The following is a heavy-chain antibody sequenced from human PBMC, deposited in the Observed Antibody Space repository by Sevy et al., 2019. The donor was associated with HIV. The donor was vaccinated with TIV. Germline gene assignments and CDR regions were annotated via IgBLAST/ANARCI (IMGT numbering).Heavy chain of an antibody. CDR2: ISGSGGST. CDR3: AAGAIQPYYFDY. D-gene: IGHD5-18*01. Sequence: LSLTCAASGFTFSSYAMSWVRQAPGKGLEWVSAISGSGGSTYYADSVKGRFTISRDNSKNTLYLQMNSLRAEDTAVYYCAAGAIQPYYFDYWGQGTLVTVSS. CDR1: GFTFSSYA. V-gene: IGHV3-23*01. J-gene: IGHJ4*02.